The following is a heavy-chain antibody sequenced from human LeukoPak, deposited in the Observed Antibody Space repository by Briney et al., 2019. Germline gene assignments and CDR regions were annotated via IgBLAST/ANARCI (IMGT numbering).Heavy chain of an antibody. CDR3: ARARDFDF. Sequence: PSETLSLTCTVSGGSISIYYWSWIRQTAGKGLEWIGRVYASGSTNYNPSFRSRVAISVDKSKNQFSLKLSSVTAADTAVYYCARARDFDFWGQGPLVTVSS. CDR1: GGSISIYY. V-gene: IGHV4-4*07. CDR2: VYASGST. J-gene: IGHJ4*02.